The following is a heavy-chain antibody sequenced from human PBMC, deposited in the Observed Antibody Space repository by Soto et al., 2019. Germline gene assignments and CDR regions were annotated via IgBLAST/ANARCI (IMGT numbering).Heavy chain of an antibody. V-gene: IGHV3-23*01. J-gene: IGHJ6*03. CDR2: ISGSGGST. CDR1: GFTFSSYA. D-gene: IGHD4-17*01. CDR3: AKGATVPYYYYYYMGV. Sequence: EVQLLESGGGLVQPGGSLRLSCAASGFTFSSYAMSWVRQAPGKGLEWVSAISGSGGSTYYADSVKGRFTISRDNSKNTLYLQMNSLRAEDTAVYYCAKGATVPYYYYYYMGVWGKGTTVTVSS.